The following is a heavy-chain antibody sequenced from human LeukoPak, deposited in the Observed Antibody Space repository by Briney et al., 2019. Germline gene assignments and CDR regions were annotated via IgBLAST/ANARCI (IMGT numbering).Heavy chain of an antibody. CDR3: ARNWGATGSYDY. J-gene: IGHJ4*02. D-gene: IGHD1-26*01. V-gene: IGHV3-53*01. CDR2: IYSGGST. CDR1: GFTFSSYA. Sequence: GGSLRPSCAASGFTFSSYAMSWVRQAPGKGLEWVSVIYSGGSTYYADSVKGRFTISRDNSKNTLYLQMNSLRAEDTAVYYCARNWGATGSYDYWGQGTLVTVSS.